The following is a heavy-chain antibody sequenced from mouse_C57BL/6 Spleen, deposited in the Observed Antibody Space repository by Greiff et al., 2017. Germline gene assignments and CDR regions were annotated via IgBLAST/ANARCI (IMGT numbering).Heavy chain of an antibody. V-gene: IGHV1-55*01. CDR1: GYTFTSYW. CDR2: IYPGSGST. J-gene: IGHJ4*01. CDR3: ARGAGYYAMDY. Sequence: VKLQQPGAELVKPGASVKMSCKASGYTFTSYWITWVKQRPGQGLEWIGDIYPGSGSTNYNEKFKSKATLTVDTSSSTAYMQISSLASEDSAVYYCARGAGYYAMDYWGQGTSVTVSS.